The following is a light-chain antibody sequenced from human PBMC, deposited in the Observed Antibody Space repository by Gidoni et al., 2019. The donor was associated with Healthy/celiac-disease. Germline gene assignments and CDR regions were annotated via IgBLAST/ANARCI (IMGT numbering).Light chain of an antibody. V-gene: IGKV3-20*01. CDR1: QPVSGNF. CDR2: DTS. Sequence: IILTQSPGTLSVPPWERATLFCRATQPVSGNFLAWYQQKPVQPPSLLIYDTSRRATGVPDRFSGSGSGTDFSLLISRLQTEDSALYYCQQYGASPLTFGGGTRVEI. J-gene: IGKJ4*01. CDR3: QQYGASPLT.